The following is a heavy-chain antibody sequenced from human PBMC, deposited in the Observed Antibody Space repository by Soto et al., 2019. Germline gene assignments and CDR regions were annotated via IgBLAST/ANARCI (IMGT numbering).Heavy chain of an antibody. V-gene: IGHV3-21*01. CDR1: GFTFSSYS. D-gene: IGHD6-6*01. CDR3: ARDPYSSSSHFDY. Sequence: GESLRLSCAASGFTFSSYSMNWVRQAPGKGLEWVSSISSSSSYIYYADSVKGRFTISRDNAKNSLYLQMNSLRAEDTAVYYCARDPYSSSSHFDYWGQGTLVTVS. J-gene: IGHJ4*02. CDR2: ISSSSSYI.